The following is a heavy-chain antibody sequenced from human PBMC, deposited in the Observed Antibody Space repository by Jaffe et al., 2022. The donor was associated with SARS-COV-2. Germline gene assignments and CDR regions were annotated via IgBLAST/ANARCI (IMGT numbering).Heavy chain of an antibody. D-gene: IGHD5-12*01. J-gene: IGHJ3*02. V-gene: IGHV3-7*01. CDR2: IKQDGSEK. CDR3: ARDLGWLQLGAGAFDI. Sequence: EVQLVESGGGLVQPGGSLRLSCAASGFTFSSYWMSWVRQAPGKGLEWVANIKQDGSEKYYVDSVKGRFTISRDNAKNSLYLQMNSLRAEDTAVYYCARDLGWLQLGAGAFDIWGQGTMVTVSS. CDR1: GFTFSSYW.